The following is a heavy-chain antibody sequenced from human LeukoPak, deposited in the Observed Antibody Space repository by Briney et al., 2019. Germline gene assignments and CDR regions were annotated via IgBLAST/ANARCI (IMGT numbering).Heavy chain of an antibody. CDR1: GGSISSGDYY. CDR2: IYYSGST. D-gene: IGHD3-10*01. J-gene: IGHJ3*02. V-gene: IGHV4-30-4*08. CDR3: ARDRSSGNAFDI. Sequence: PSETLSLTCTVSGGSISSGDYYWSWIRQPPGKGLEWIGYIYYSGSTYYNPSLKSRVTISVDTSKNQFSLKLSSVTAADTAVYYRARDRSSGNAFDIWGQGTMVTVSS.